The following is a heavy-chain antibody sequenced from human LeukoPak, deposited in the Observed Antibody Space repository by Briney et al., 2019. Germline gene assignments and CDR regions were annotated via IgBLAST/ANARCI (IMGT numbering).Heavy chain of an antibody. CDR2: ISQGRT. J-gene: IGHJ4*02. CDR1: GASLNTNTW. CDR3: ARDGGGIDY. D-gene: IGHD1-1*01. V-gene: IGHV4-4*02. Sequence: PSGTLSLTCGVSGASLNTNTWWSWVRQPPGKRLEWIGQISQGRTNYNPSLRSRATISVDKPNNQFSLNLKFVTAADTAVYYCARDGGGIDYWGQGLLVTVSS.